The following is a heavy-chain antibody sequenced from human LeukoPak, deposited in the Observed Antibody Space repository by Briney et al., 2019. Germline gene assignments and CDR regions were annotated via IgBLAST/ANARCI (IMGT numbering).Heavy chain of an antibody. V-gene: IGHV4-59*11. D-gene: IGHD3-22*01. Sequence: SETLSLTCTVSGGSISSHYWSWIRQPPGKGLEWIGYIYYSGSTNYNPSLKSRVPISVDTSKNQFSLKLSSVTAADTAVYYCARATYYYDSRGKYYYMDVWGKGTTVTVSS. CDR3: ARATYYYDSRGKYYYMDV. CDR2: IYYSGST. CDR1: GGSISSHY. J-gene: IGHJ6*03.